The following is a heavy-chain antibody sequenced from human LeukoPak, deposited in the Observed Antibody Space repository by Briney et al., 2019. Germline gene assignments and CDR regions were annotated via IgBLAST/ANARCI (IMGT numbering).Heavy chain of an antibody. CDR3: ARDGDYGDYVGFDY. V-gene: IGHV4-59*01. D-gene: IGHD4-17*01. CDR2: IYYSGST. CDR1: GGSISSYH. J-gene: IGHJ4*02. Sequence: TSETLSLTCTVSGGSISSYHWSWIRQPPGKGLEWIGYIYYSGSTNYNPSLKSRVTISVDTSKNQFSLKLSSVTAADTAVYYCARDGDYGDYVGFDYWGQGTLVTVSS.